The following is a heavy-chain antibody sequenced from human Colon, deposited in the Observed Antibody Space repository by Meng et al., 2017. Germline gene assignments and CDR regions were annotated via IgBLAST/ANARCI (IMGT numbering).Heavy chain of an antibody. V-gene: IGHV3-33*01. CDR3: AREKDIVVVVAAFDY. J-gene: IGHJ4*02. CDR2: IWYDGSNK. Sequence: GESLKIPCAASGFTFSSYGMHWVRQAPGKGLEWVAVIWYDGSNKYHADSVKGRFTLSRDKSKNTLYLQMNSLRAEDTAGYYCAREKDIVVVVAAFDYWGQGTLVTVSS. CDR1: GFTFSSYG. D-gene: IGHD2-15*01.